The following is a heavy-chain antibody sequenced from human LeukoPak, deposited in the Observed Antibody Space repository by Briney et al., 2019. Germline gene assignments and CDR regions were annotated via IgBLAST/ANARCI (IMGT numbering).Heavy chain of an antibody. Sequence: PGASLRLSCAASGFTSSSYAMSWVRQAPGKGLEWVSAISGSGGSTYYADSVKGRFTISRDNSKNTLYLQMNSLRAEDTAVYYCAKDRDIVGASYFDYWGQGTLVTVSS. CDR3: AKDRDIVGASYFDY. V-gene: IGHV3-23*01. CDR2: ISGSGGST. J-gene: IGHJ4*02. CDR1: GFTSSSYA. D-gene: IGHD1-26*01.